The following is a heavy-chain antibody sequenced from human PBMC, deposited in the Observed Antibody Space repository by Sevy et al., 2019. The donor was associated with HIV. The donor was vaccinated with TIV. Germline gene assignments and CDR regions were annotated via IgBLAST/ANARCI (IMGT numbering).Heavy chain of an antibody. Sequence: GGSLRLSCVASGFTFSSYWMSWVRQAPGKGLEWVANINQHGSDKYYVDSVKGRFTNSRDNAKNSLYLQMNSLRAEDTAVYYCARGGSTVGYWGQGTLVTVSS. CDR2: INQHGSDK. CDR3: ARGGSTVGY. J-gene: IGHJ4*02. CDR1: GFTFSSYW. V-gene: IGHV3-7*01. D-gene: IGHD4-17*01.